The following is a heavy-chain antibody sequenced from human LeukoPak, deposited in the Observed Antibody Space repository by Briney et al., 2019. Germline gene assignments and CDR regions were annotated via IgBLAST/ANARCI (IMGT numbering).Heavy chain of an antibody. CDR1: GASTSSRY. J-gene: IGHJ4*02. V-gene: IGHV4-59*08. D-gene: IGHD6-19*01. CDR3: AQTTGWPGFDF. Sequence: SETLSLTCRASGASTSSRYWSWIRQSPGRTLEWIGHIYNGRNTKYNPSLTSRVTISVDTSKNQFSLRMTSVTAADTAIYYCAQTTGWPGFDFWGPGALVTVSS. CDR2: IYNGRNT.